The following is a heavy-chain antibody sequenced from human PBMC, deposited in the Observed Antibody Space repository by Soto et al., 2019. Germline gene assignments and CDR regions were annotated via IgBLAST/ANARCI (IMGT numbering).Heavy chain of an antibody. D-gene: IGHD6-25*01. J-gene: IGHJ5*02. CDR3: ARASGVNWFDP. V-gene: IGHV4-30-4*01. Sequence: QVQLQESGPGLVKPSQTLSLTCTVSGDSISSGDRYWSWIRQSPGKGLEWIGYIYHSDSTFYNPSLKSRVTISVDTSKNQFSLKLSSVTAADTAVYYCARASGVNWFDPWGQGTLVTVSS. CDR2: IYHSDST. CDR1: GDSISSGDRY.